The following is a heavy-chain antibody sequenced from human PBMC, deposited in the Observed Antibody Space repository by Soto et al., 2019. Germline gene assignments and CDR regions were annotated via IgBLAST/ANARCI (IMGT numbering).Heavy chain of an antibody. CDR1: GYTFTSYD. V-gene: IGHV1-8*01. J-gene: IGHJ6*02. Sequence: QVQLVQSGAEVKKPGDSVQVSCKTSGYTFTSYDINWVRQAPGQGLEWVGWMNTNSDDTRSAQKFRGRLTLTRDKSMRAVYMTLSHLRPDDTAVYYCAREWSAAGHFYGMDVWGQGTTVAVSS. D-gene: IGHD6-13*01. CDR2: MNTNSDDT. CDR3: AREWSAAGHFYGMDV.